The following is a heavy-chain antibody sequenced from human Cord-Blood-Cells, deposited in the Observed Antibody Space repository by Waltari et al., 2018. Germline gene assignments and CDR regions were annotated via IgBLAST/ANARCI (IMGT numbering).Heavy chain of an antibody. D-gene: IGHD1-20*01. CDR1: GFTCSSYD. V-gene: IGHV3-13*01. CDR3: ARVFHNPRDGGYFDL. CDR2: IGTAGDT. J-gene: IGHJ2*01. Sequence: ELQLVESGGGLVQPGGSLRLSCAASGFTCSSYDMHWVRQATGKGLEWVSAIGTAGDTYHPSPLRCRFTLSRENAKNSLYLPMNSLIAGDTAVYYGARVFHNPRDGGYFDLWGRGTLVTVSS.